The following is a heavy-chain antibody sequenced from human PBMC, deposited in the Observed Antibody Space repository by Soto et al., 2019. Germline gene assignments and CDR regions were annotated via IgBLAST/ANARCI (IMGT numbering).Heavy chain of an antibody. CDR1: GGSITNDGYY. D-gene: IGHD1-7*01. V-gene: IGHV4-31*03. Sequence: PSETLSLTCTVSGGSITNDGYYWTWIRQHPGKGLEWIGYIYFNGVTYYNPSPTSRVTISVDRSKTQFYLNLTAVSAADTAVYYCARPAQTNLDAFDIWGQGTMVTVSS. CDR2: IYFNGVT. CDR3: ARPAQTNLDAFDI. J-gene: IGHJ3*02.